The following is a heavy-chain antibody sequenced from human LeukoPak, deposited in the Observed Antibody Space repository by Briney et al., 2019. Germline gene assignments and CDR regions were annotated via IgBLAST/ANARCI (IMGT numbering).Heavy chain of an antibody. CDR2: ISKSGDHT. CDR1: GFTFTNAW. Sequence: GGSLRLSCVASGFTFTNAWMNWVRQAPGKGLEWVSAISKSGDHTYYAASAKGRFTIYRDNSKNTQYLQMNSLRAEDTAVYYCATSWGPDTSAFRWGRDGMDVWGQGTTVIVS. D-gene: IGHD3-16*01. V-gene: IGHV3-23*01. CDR3: ATSWGPDTSAFRWGRDGMDV. J-gene: IGHJ6*02.